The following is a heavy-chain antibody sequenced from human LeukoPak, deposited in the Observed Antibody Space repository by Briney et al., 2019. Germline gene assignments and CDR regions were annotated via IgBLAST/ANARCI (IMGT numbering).Heavy chain of an antibody. J-gene: IGHJ5*02. Sequence: AGSLRLSCAASGFTFNSYWMHWVRHAPGKCRVWVSRIDEDGKTIDYADSVKGRFTISRDNAKDTLYLQMSSLRDEDTAVYYCVSDLCGGDDQWGRGTLVTVSS. CDR1: GFTFNSYW. D-gene: IGHD3-3*01. V-gene: IGHV3-74*01. CDR2: IDEDGKTI. CDR3: VSDLCGGDDQ.